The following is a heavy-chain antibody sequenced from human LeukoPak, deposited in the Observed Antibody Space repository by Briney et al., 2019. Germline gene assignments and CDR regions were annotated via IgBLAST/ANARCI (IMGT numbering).Heavy chain of an antibody. D-gene: IGHD3-9*01. V-gene: IGHV3-23*01. Sequence: GGSLRLSCAASGFTFSSYVMSWVRQAPGKGLEWVSAISGSGGSTYYADSVKGRFTISRDNSKNTLYLQMNSLRAEDTAVYYCAKDLRGYDILTGYGYWGQGTLVTVSS. J-gene: IGHJ4*02. CDR2: ISGSGGST. CDR1: GFTFSSYV. CDR3: AKDLRGYDILTGYGY.